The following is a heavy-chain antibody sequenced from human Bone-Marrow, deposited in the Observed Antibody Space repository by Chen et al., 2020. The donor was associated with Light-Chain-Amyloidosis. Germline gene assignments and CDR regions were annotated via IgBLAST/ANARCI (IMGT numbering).Heavy chain of an antibody. CDR1: GLSFSDKY. J-gene: IGHJ4*02. CDR3: ARGWDSGWSYFDN. Sequence: QVQLVESGGGLVKPGGSLRLSCAASGLSFSDKYLTWIRQTAGKGLEWVAYSDSRSTYRNYADSAKGRFTISRDNAKNSRYLQMNSLRVEDTGVYYCARGWDSGWSYFDNWGQGTLVTVSS. D-gene: IGHD6-19*01. CDR2: SDSRSTYR. V-gene: IGHV3-11*06.